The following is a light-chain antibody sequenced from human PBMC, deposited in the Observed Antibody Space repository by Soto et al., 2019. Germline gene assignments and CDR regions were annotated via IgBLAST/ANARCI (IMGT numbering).Light chain of an antibody. CDR1: SSNIGAGYD. CDR3: AAWDDSLIACYV. Sequence: QSVLTQPPSVSGAPGQRVTISCTGSSSNIGAGYDVHWYQQLPGTAPKLLIYSNNQRPSGVPARFSGSKSGTSASLAITGLQSEDEADYYCAAWDDSLIACYVFGTGTKVPVL. J-gene: IGLJ1*01. CDR2: SNN. V-gene: IGLV1-40*01.